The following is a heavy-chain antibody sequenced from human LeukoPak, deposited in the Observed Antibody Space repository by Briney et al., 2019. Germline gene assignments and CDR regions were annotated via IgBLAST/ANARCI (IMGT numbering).Heavy chain of an antibody. CDR1: GFTFSSYD. J-gene: IGHJ4*02. Sequence: PGGPLRLSCAASGFTFSSYDMNWARQAPGQGLEWVSYISSSGSTIYYADSVKGRLTISRDNAKNSLYLQMSSLRAEDTAVYYCARVSSGSYYILDYWGQGTLVTVSS. CDR2: ISSSGSTI. CDR3: ARVSSGSYYILDY. D-gene: IGHD1-26*01. V-gene: IGHV3-48*03.